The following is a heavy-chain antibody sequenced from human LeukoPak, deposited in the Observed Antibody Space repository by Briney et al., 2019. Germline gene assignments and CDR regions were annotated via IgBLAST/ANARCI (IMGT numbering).Heavy chain of an antibody. CDR1: GYSFTTYW. V-gene: IGHV5-51*01. CDR2: IYPGDSDA. CDR3: ARQKVGATIPLDY. D-gene: IGHD1-26*01. J-gene: IGHJ4*02. Sequence: GESLKISCKGSGYSFTTYWIAWVRQMPGKGLEWMGIIYPGDSDARYSPSFQGQVTFSADKSISTAYLQWSSLKASDPAMYYCARQKVGATIPLDYWGQGTLVTVSS.